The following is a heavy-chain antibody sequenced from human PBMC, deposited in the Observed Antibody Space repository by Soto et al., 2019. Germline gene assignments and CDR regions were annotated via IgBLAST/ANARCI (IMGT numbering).Heavy chain of an antibody. CDR1: GFTFSDYY. V-gene: IGHV3-11*01. Sequence: QVQLVESGGGLVKPGGSLRLSCAASGFTFSDYYMSWIRQAPGKGLEWVSYISSSGSTIYYADSVKGRFTISRDNAKNXXYLQMNSLRAEDTAVYYCARVRSRIAVAGIDAFDIWGQGTMVTVSS. CDR2: ISSSGSTI. J-gene: IGHJ3*02. D-gene: IGHD6-19*01. CDR3: ARVRSRIAVAGIDAFDI.